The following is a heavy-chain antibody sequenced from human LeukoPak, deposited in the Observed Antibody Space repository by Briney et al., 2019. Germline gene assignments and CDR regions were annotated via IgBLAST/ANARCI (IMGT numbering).Heavy chain of an antibody. J-gene: IGHJ2*01. CDR1: GGSISSSSYY. Sequence: PSETLSLTCTVSGGSISSSSYYWGWIRQPPGKGLEWIGSIYYSGSTYYNPSLKSRVTISVDTSKNQFSLKLSSVTAADTAVYYCARRVYSSSWYGDWYFDLWGRGTLVTVSS. CDR3: ARRVYSSSWYGDWYFDL. V-gene: IGHV4-39*01. D-gene: IGHD6-13*01. CDR2: IYYSGST.